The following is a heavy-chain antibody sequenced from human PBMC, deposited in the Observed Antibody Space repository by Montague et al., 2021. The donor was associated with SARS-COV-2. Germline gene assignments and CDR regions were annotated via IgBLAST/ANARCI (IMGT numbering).Heavy chain of an antibody. CDR2: TCYRSVWYF. Sequence: CAISGDSVSSNNAAWNWIRQSPSRGLEWRGRTCYRSVWYFDYAISLRGRITTNPDTSKNQFSLQLDSVTLDDTAVYYCARYSYSGTYFGPNDAFDIWGQGTLVTVSS. D-gene: IGHD1-26*01. J-gene: IGHJ3*02. CDR3: ARYSYSGTYFGPNDAFDI. CDR1: GDSVSSNNAA. V-gene: IGHV6-1*01.